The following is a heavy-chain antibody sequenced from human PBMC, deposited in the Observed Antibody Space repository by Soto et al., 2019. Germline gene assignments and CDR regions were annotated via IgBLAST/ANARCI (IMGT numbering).Heavy chain of an antibody. CDR2: IAYSGST. CDR3: ARGPYYNFWRGSKPLGWLDP. Sequence: SETLSLTCAVYGGSFSGYYWSWIRQAPGKGLEWLGYIAYSGSTYYNPSLKSRVTMSADTSKNQFSLSLTSVTAADTAVYYCARGPYYNFWRGSKPLGWLDPWGQGTLVTVSS. CDR1: GGSFSGYY. V-gene: IGHV4-34*01. J-gene: IGHJ5*02. D-gene: IGHD3-3*01.